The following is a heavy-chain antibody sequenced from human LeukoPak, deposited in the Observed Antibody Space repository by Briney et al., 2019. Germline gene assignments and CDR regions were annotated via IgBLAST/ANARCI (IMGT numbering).Heavy chain of an antibody. CDR2: SNPNTGGT. Sequence: GASVKVSCKASGYTFTGYYMHRVRQAPGQGLEWMGWSNPNTGGTNYAQKFQGRVTMTRDTSISTAYMELTRLTSDDTAVYYCAPSSSWPYYFDYWGQGTLVTVSS. V-gene: IGHV1-2*02. J-gene: IGHJ4*02. CDR3: APSSSWPYYFDY. CDR1: GYTFTGYY. D-gene: IGHD6-13*01.